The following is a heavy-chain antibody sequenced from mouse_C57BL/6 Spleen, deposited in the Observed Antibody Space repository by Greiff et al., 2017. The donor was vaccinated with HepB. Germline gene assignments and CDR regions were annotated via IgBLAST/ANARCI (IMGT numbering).Heavy chain of an antibody. CDR1: GFTFSSYT. Sequence: EVRLVESGGGLVKPGGSLKLSCAASGFTFSSYTMSWVRQTPEKRLEGVATISGGGGNTYYPDSVKGRFTISRDKAKNTLYLQMSRLRSEDKALYYCARHGADYGDCSFDVWGTGTTVPVSS. V-gene: IGHV5-9*01. J-gene: IGHJ1*03. CDR2: ISGGGGNT. D-gene: IGHD2-4*01. CDR3: ARHGADYGDCSFDV.